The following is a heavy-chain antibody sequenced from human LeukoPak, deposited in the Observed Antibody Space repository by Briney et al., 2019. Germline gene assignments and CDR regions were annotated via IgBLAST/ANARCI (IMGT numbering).Heavy chain of an antibody. CDR2: MNPNSGNT. Sequence: GASVKVSCKASGYTFTSYDINWVRQATGQGLEWMGWMNPNSGNTGYAQKFQGRVTMTRNTSISTAYMELSSLRSEDTAVYYCARGEMPRYCGGDCYSSWFDPWGQGTLVTVSS. CDR1: GYTFTSYD. D-gene: IGHD2-21*02. J-gene: IGHJ5*02. V-gene: IGHV1-8*01. CDR3: ARGEMPRYCGGDCYSSWFDP.